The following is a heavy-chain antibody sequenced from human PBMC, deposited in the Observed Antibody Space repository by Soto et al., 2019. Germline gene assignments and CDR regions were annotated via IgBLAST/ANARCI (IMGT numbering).Heavy chain of an antibody. CDR2: ISYDGNNK. J-gene: IGHJ4*02. V-gene: IGHV3-30-3*01. Sequence: GGSLRLSCAASGFTFSSYTTHWVRQAPGKGLERVAGISYDGNNKYYAGSVKGRFTISRDTSKNTLYLQMNSLRAEDTAVYYCARVRMFDTRDFDYWGQGTLVTVSS. D-gene: IGHD3-22*01. CDR1: GFTFSSYT. CDR3: ARVRMFDTRDFDY.